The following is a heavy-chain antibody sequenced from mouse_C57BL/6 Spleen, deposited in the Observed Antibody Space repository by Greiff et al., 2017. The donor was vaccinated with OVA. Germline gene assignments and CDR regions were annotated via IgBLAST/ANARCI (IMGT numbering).Heavy chain of an antibody. D-gene: IGHD1-1*01. CDR2: IDPSDSYT. V-gene: IGHV1-69*01. CDR3: ASGKLPGSSSYAMDY. J-gene: IGHJ4*01. CDR1: GYTFTSYW. Sequence: QVQLQQPGAELVMPGASVKLSCKASGYTFTSYWMHWVKQRPGQGLEWIGEIDPSDSYTNYNQKFKGKSTLTVDKSSSTAYMQLSSLTSEDSAVYYWASGKLPGSSSYAMDYWGQGTSVTVSS.